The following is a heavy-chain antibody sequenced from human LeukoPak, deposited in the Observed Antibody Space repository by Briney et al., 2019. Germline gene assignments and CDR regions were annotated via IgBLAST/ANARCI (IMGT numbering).Heavy chain of an antibody. CDR3: ARGIDDGDNWFDP. CDR2: ITWNGGST. Sequence: ETLSLTCAVYGGSFSGYYWSWVRQAPGKGLEWVSGITWNGGSTGYADSVKGRFTISRDNAKNSLYLQMNSLRAEDTALYYCARGIDDGDNWFDPWGQGTLVTVSS. CDR1: GGSFSGYY. D-gene: IGHD1-1*01. J-gene: IGHJ5*02. V-gene: IGHV3-20*04.